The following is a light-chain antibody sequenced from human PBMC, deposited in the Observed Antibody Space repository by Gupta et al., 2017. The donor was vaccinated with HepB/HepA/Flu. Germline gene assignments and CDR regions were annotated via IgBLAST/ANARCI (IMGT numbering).Light chain of an antibody. J-gene: IGKJ1*01. Sequence: IQMTQSPSSLSASVVDRVTITCRASQSISSYLNWYQQKPGKAPKLLIYASTSFQSGVPSRFSGSGSGTDFTLTISSLQPEDFATYYCQQSYSTLAWTFGQGTKVEIK. CDR2: AST. V-gene: IGKV1-39*01. CDR3: QQSYSTLAWT. CDR1: QSISSY.